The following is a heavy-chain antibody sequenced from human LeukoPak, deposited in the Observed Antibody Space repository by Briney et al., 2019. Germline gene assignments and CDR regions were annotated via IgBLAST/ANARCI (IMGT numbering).Heavy chain of an antibody. CDR1: GGSISSSSYY. V-gene: IGHV4-39*07. J-gene: IGHJ5*02. CDR2: IYYSGST. Sequence: PSETLSLTCTVSGGSISSSSYYWGWIRQPPGKGLEWIGSIYYSGSTYYNPSLKSRVTISVDTSKNQLSLKLSSVTAADTAVYYCARERRIAAIGWFDPWGQGTLVTVSS. CDR3: ARERRIAAIGWFDP. D-gene: IGHD6-13*01.